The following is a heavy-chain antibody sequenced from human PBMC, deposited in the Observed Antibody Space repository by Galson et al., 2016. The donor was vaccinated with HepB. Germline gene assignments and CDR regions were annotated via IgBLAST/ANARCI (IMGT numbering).Heavy chain of an antibody. V-gene: IGHV3-15*07. CDR3: ATGGSYSTNDPFDI. D-gene: IGHD1-26*01. CDR2: IKSKPDGGTR. J-gene: IGHJ3*02. Sequence: LRLSCAASGFSFSNAWMNWVRQAPGKGLEWVGRIKSKPDGGTRDYAAPVKGRFSVSRDDSENTLYLQMNSLKTEDSAVYYCATGGSYSTNDPFDIWGQGTMVTVSS. CDR1: GFSFSNAW.